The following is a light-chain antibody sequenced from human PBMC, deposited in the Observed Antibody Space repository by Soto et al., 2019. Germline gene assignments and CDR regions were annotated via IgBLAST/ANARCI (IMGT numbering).Light chain of an antibody. J-gene: IGKJ2*01. V-gene: IGKV3-20*01. CDR2: AVS. Sequence: EIVLTQSPGTLSLTPGERATLSCRASQSVSSSYLAWYQQKPGQAPRILIYAVSNRATGIPDRFSGSGSGTDFTLTISRLEPEDSAVYYCQQYGSSPYTFGQGTKLEI. CDR1: QSVSSSY. CDR3: QQYGSSPYT.